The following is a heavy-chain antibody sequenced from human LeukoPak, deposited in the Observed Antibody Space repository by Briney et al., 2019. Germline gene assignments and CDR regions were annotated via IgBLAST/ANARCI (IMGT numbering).Heavy chain of an antibody. D-gene: IGHD3-10*01. J-gene: IGHJ5*02. CDR3: ARQTVRGVNYGSWFDP. CDR1: GGSISSSSYY. CDR2: IYYSGST. Sequence: PSETLSLTCTVSGGSISSSSYYWGWIRQPPGKGLEWIGSIYYSGSTYYNPSLKSRVTISVDTSKNQFSLKLSSVTAADTAVYYCARQTVRGVNYGSWFDPWGQGTLVTVSS. V-gene: IGHV4-39*01.